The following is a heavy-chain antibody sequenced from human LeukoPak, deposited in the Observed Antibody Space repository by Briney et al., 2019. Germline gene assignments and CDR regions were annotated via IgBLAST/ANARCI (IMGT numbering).Heavy chain of an antibody. CDR1: GGSFSGYY. D-gene: IGHD2-2*01. CDR3: AAGCTSSSCYWFYYADV. CDR2: INHSGST. V-gene: IGHV4-34*01. J-gene: IGHJ6*03. Sequence: SETLCLTCAVSGGSFSGYYWNWIRQPPGKGLEWIGEINHSGSTNYNPSLKSRVSISIDTSKKQFSLKLTSVTAADTAVYYCAAGCTSSSCYWFYYADVWGRGTAVTVSS.